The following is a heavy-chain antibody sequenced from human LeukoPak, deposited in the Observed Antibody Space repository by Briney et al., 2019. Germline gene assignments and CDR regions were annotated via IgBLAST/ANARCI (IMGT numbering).Heavy chain of an antibody. Sequence: GGSLRLSCAASGFTFSSYAMSWVRQAPGKGLEWVSAISGSGGSTYYADSVKGRFTISRDNSKNTLYLQMNSLRAEDTAVYYCDGLYGSGYSAGDSDAFDIWGQGTMVTVSS. V-gene: IGHV3-23*01. CDR3: DGLYGSGYSAGDSDAFDI. CDR2: ISGSGGST. J-gene: IGHJ3*02. CDR1: GFTFSSYA. D-gene: IGHD3-10*01.